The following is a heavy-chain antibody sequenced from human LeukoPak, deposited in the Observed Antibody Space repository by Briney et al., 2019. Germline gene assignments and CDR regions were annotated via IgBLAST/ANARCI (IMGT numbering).Heavy chain of an antibody. J-gene: IGHJ4*02. V-gene: IGHV3-23*01. CDR1: GFTFSSYA. CDR2: ISGSGGST. D-gene: IGHD3-22*01. Sequence: PGGSLRLSCAASGFTFSSYAMSWVRQAPGKGLEWVSAISGSGGSTYYADSVKGRFTISRDNSKNTLYLQINSLRAEDTAVYYCAKAHSSGYYYVYFDYWGQGTLVTVSS. CDR3: AKAHSSGYYYVYFDY.